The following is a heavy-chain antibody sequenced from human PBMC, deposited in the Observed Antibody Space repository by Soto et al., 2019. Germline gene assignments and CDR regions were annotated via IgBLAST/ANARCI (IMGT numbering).Heavy chain of an antibody. CDR3: AKYPRGAVIVGLDY. V-gene: IGHV3-23*01. CDR2: ISGSGGST. Sequence: EVQLLESGGGLVQPGGSLRLSCAASGFTFSSYAMSWVRQAPGKGLEWVSAISGSGGSTYYADSVKGRFTISRDNSKNTLYLQMSSLRAEDTAVYYCAKYPRGAVIVGLDYWGQGTLVTVSS. D-gene: IGHD3-22*01. J-gene: IGHJ4*02. CDR1: GFTFSSYA.